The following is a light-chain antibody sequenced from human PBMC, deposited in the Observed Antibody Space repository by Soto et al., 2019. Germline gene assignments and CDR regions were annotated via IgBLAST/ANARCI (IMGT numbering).Light chain of an antibody. J-gene: IGLJ1*01. CDR3: SSFAGTNSVV. CDR2: EVT. Sequence: QSALTQPPSVSGSPGQSVTISCTGTSTDFVSYNRVSWYQQPPGTAPKLIIYEVTRRPSGVPDRIFGSKSYTTASLTVSGLQAEDEADYYCSSFAGTNSVVFGTGTKVTVL. CDR1: STDFVSYNR. V-gene: IGLV2-18*02.